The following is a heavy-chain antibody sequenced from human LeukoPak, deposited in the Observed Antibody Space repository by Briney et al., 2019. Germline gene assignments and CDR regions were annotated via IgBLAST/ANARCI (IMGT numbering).Heavy chain of an antibody. V-gene: IGHV4-61*02. CDR2: IYTSGST. D-gene: IGHD4-17*01. CDR3: ARDEDYGDYYYYMDV. J-gene: IGHJ6*03. CDR1: GGSISSGSYY. Sequence: SETLPLTCTVSGGSISSGSYYWSWIRQPAGKGLEWIGRIYTSGSTNYNPSLKSRVTISVDTSKNQFSLKLSSVTAADTAVYYCARDEDYGDYYYYMDVWGKGTTVTVSS.